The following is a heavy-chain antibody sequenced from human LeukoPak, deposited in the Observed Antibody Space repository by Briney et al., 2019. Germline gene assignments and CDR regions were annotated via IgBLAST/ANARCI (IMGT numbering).Heavy chain of an antibody. CDR2: ISSSSSYI. J-gene: IGHJ4*02. CDR3: AKDTHYSYGYFDY. V-gene: IGHV3-21*04. Sequence: PGGSLRLSCAASGFTFSSYSMNWVRQAPGKGLEWVSSISSSSSYIYYADSVKGRFTISRDNAKNSLYLQMNSLRAEDTALYYCAKDTHYSYGYFDYWGQGTLVTVSS. D-gene: IGHD5-18*01. CDR1: GFTFSSYS.